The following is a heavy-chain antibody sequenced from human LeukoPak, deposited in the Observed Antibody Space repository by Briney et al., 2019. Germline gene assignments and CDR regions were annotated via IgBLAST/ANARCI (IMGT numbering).Heavy chain of an antibody. D-gene: IGHD3-3*01. CDR1: GGSISSSSYS. Sequence: SETLSLTCTVSGGSISSSSYSWGWIRPPPGKGLEWIGSIYYSGSTYYNPSLKSRVTISVDTSKNQFSLKLSSVTAADTAVYYCARHAKITIFGVVTHHYYGMDVWGQGTTVTVSS. CDR2: IYYSGST. CDR3: ARHAKITIFGVVTHHYYGMDV. J-gene: IGHJ6*02. V-gene: IGHV4-39*01.